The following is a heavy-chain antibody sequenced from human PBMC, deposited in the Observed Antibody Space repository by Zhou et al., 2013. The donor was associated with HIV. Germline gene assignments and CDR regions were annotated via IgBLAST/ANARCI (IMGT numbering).Heavy chain of an antibody. D-gene: IGHD1-1*01. CDR3: ASDRVLQQPLENALAI. CDR1: GFTLTDLS. Sequence: QVQLVQSGAEVKKPGASVKVSCRLSGFTLTDLSIHWVRQAPGSGLEWVGRFDPENRDTTYAQRFQGRIIMTGETSIDTAYMEVISLTSDDTAVYYCASDRVLQQPLENALAIWGQGTMVFVSS. V-gene: IGHV1-24*01. CDR2: FDPENRDT. J-gene: IGHJ3*02.